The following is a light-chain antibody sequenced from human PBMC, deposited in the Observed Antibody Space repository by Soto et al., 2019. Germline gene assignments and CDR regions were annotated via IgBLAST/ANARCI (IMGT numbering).Light chain of an antibody. J-gene: IGKJ4*02. CDR1: QSVLYGSNNKNY. Sequence: DVVMTQSPDSLAVSLGERATINCKSRQSVLYGSNNKNYLAWYPLTPGQPPKXXIYWTSTRESGVPDRFSGSGAGTDCTLTISSLQAADVAVDDCRQYYRTTPTFSGGTKVDIK. CDR2: WTS. CDR3: RQYYRTTPT. V-gene: IGKV4-1*01.